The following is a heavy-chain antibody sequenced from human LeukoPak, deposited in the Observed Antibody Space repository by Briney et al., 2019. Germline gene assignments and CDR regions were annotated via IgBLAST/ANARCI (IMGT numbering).Heavy chain of an antibody. CDR2: INPNSGGT. V-gene: IGHV1-2*02. CDR1: GYTFTGYY. CDR3: ARGSQAVAAQKGDY. J-gene: IGHJ4*02. D-gene: IGHD6-19*01. Sequence: ASVKVSCKASGYTFTGYYMHWVRQAPGQGLEWMGWINPNSGGTNYAQKFQGRVTMTRDTSISTAYMELSRLRSDDTAVYYCARGSQAVAAQKGDYWGQGTLVTVSS.